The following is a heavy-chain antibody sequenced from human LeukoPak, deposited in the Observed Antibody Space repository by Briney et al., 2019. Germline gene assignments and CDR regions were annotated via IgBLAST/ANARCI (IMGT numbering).Heavy chain of an antibody. D-gene: IGHD3-22*01. CDR1: GYTFTSYG. J-gene: IGHJ4*02. V-gene: IGHV1-18*01. CDR2: ISAYNGNT. Sequence: GASVKVSCKASGYTFTSYGISWVRQAPGQGLEWMGWISAYNGNTNYAQKLQGRVTMTTDTSTSTAYMELRSLRSDDTAVYYCARDYPYYYDSSGYSAIDYWGQGTLGTVSS. CDR3: ARDYPYYYDSSGYSAIDY.